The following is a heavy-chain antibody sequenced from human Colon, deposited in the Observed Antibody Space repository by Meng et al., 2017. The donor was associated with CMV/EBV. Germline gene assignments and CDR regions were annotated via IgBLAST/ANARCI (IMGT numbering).Heavy chain of an antibody. CDR1: GFAFDDYA. CDR2: ISWNSAII. V-gene: IGHV3-9*01. J-gene: IGHJ4*02. D-gene: IGHD3-3*01. Sequence: SLKISCEGSGFAFDDYALNWVRQAPGKGLEWVAGISWNSAIIGYAGSVRGRFTISRDHAKNSVYLQLNNLRPEDTALYFCAKSSGAFWSGYYLDYWGRGTLVTVSS. CDR3: AKSSGAFWSGYYLDY.